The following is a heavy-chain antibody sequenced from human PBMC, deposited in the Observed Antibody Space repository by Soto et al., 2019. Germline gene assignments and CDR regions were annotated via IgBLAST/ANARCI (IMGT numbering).Heavy chain of an antibody. CDR1: GFSLSTSGVG. Sequence: QITLKESGPTLVKPTQTLTLTCTLSGFSLSTSGVGVGWIRQPPGKALEWLALIYWDDDKRYSPSLESRLTITKDTSKNQVVLTMTNMDPVDTATYYCAYRPEASRPFDPWGQGTLVTVSS. J-gene: IGHJ5*02. V-gene: IGHV2-5*02. D-gene: IGHD6-6*01. CDR3: AYRPEASRPFDP. CDR2: IYWDDDK.